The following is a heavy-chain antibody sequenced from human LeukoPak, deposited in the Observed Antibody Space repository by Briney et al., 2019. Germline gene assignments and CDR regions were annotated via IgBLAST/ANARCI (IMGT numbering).Heavy chain of an antibody. V-gene: IGHV5-51*01. Sequence: GESLKISCKGSGYSFTSYWIGWVRQMPGKGLEWMGIIYPGDSDTTYSPSFQGQVTISADKSISTAYLQWSSLKASDTAMYYCARPYIVVEGGYSSGWYYFDYWGQGTLVTVSS. CDR1: GYSFTSYW. CDR2: IYPGDSDT. CDR3: ARPYIVVEGGYSSGWYYFDY. J-gene: IGHJ4*02. D-gene: IGHD6-19*01.